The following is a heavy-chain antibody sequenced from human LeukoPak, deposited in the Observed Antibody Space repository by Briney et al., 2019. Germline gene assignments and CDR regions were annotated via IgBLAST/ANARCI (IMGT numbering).Heavy chain of an antibody. CDR3: TTESATMVRGLDY. J-gene: IGHJ4*02. CDR2: IKSKTDGGTT. D-gene: IGHD3-10*01. Sequence: PGGSLRLSCAASGFTFSSYEMNWVRQAPGKGLEWVGRIKSKTDGGTTDYAAPVKGRFTISRDDSKNTLYLQMNSLKTEDTAVYYCTTESATMVRGLDYWGQGTLVTVSS. V-gene: IGHV3-15*01. CDR1: GFTFSSYE.